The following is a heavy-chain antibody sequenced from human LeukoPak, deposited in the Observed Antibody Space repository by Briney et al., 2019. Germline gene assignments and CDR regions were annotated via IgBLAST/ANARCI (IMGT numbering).Heavy chain of an antibody. J-gene: IGHJ4*02. Sequence: GGSLRLSCAASGFTVNSYAMSWVRQAPGQGLEWVSVISGSGGFTYYADSVKGRSTVSRDNSNNRLYLHMSGLTAADTAVYYCAKDRSIGTYYTFDHWGQGSLVTVSS. D-gene: IGHD1-26*01. CDR1: GFTVNSYA. V-gene: IGHV3-23*01. CDR2: ISGSGGFT. CDR3: AKDRSIGTYYTFDH.